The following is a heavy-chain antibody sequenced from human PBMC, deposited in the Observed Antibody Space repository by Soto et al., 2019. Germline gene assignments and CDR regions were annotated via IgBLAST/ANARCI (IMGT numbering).Heavy chain of an antibody. Sequence: SVKVSCKASGGTFSSYAISWVRQAPGQGLEWMGGIIPIFGTANYAQKFQGRVTITADESTSTAYMELSSLRSEDTAVYYCARDFRKYYYGSGSYFQRHYYGMDVRGQGTTVTVSS. CDR2: IIPIFGTA. D-gene: IGHD3-10*01. CDR1: GGTFSSYA. J-gene: IGHJ6*02. V-gene: IGHV1-69*13. CDR3: ARDFRKYYYGSGSYFQRHYYGMDV.